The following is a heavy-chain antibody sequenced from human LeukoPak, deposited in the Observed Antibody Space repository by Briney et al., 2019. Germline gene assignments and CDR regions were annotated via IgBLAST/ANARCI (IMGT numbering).Heavy chain of an antibody. D-gene: IGHD3-22*01. Sequence: PSETLSLTCTVSGGSISSYYWSWIRQPPGKGLEWIGYIYYSGSTNYNPSLKSRVTISVDTSKNQFSLKLSSVTAADTAVYYCARLGESYYDSSGYYYYYYYMDVWGKGTTVTISS. CDR2: IYYSGST. CDR3: ARLGESYYDSSGYYYYYYYMDV. V-gene: IGHV4-59*01. J-gene: IGHJ6*03. CDR1: GGSISSYY.